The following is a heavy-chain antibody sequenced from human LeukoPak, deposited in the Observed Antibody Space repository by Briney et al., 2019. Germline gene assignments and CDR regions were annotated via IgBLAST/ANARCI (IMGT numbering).Heavy chain of an antibody. CDR1: GFLFSSYE. Sequence: PGGSLRLSCAASGFLFSSYEMNWVRQAPGKGLEWVSYISTSGGTIYYADSVKGRFTISRDNAKNLLYLQMNSLRAEDTAVYYCARDSYYGGTRDYWGQGTLVTASS. V-gene: IGHV3-48*03. J-gene: IGHJ4*02. CDR3: ARDSYYGGTRDY. CDR2: ISTSGGTI. D-gene: IGHD4-23*01.